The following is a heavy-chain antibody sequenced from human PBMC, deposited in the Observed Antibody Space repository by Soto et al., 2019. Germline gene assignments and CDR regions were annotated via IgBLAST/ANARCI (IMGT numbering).Heavy chain of an antibody. J-gene: IGHJ1*01. Sequence: EVQLLESGGGLVQPGGSLILSCAASGFTFSSYAMSWVRQAPGKGLERGSRISGSGGSTSYADSGKGRFTVSRDNSKNTLYLQMNILRADDKDVYYCAMDRYIGYDVWCQGTLVTVSS. CDR1: GFTFSSYA. D-gene: IGHD5-12*01. V-gene: IGHV3-23*01. CDR2: ISGSGGST. CDR3: AMDRYIGYDV.